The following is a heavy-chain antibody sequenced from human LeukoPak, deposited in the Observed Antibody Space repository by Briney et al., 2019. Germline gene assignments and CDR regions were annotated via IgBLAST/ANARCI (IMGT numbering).Heavy chain of an antibody. CDR1: GGSISSYY. D-gene: IGHD3-16*01. V-gene: IGHV4-59*01. J-gene: IGHJ4*02. CDR3: ARQRGAMITYYFDY. CDR2: IYYSGST. Sequence: SETLSLTCTVSGGSISSYYWSWIRQPPGKGLEWIGYIYYSGSTNYNPSLKSRVTISVDTSKSQFSLKLSSVTAADTAVYYCARQRGAMITYYFDYWGQGTLVTVSS.